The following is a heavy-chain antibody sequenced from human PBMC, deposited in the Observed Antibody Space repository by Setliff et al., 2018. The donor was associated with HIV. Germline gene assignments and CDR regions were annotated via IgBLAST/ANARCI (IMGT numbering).Heavy chain of an antibody. CDR2: IFPGDSDT. CDR3: ARMSNSYHYSMDV. Sequence: PGESLKISCKGSGDSFNTSWIGWVRQMPGKGLEWMGIIFPGDSDTKYSPSFQGQVTISVDKSISTAYLQWTSLKASDTAMYYCARMSNSYHYSMDVWGKGTTVTVSS. V-gene: IGHV5-51*01. CDR1: GDSFNTSW. J-gene: IGHJ6*03.